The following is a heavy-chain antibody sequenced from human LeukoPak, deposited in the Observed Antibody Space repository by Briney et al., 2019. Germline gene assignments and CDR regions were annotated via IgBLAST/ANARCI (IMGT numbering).Heavy chain of an antibody. V-gene: IGHV3-30-3*01. Sequence: GGSLRLSCAASGFTFSSYAMHWVRQAPGKGLEWVAVISYDGSNKYYADSAKGRFTISRDNSKNTLYLQMNSLRAEDTAVYYCARLGFFFGDLFDYWGQGTLVTVSS. CDR1: GFTFSSYA. J-gene: IGHJ4*02. CDR2: ISYDGSNK. CDR3: ARLGFFFGDLFDY. D-gene: IGHD2-21*02.